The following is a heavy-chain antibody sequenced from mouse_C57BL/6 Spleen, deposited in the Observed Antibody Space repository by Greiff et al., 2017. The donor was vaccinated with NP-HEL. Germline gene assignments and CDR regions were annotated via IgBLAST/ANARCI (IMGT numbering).Heavy chain of an antibody. V-gene: IGHV1-22*01. CDR2: INPNNGGT. CDR3: ARGGLYDYDGGFAY. J-gene: IGHJ3*01. Sequence: VQLQQSGPELVKPGASVKMSCKASGYTFTDYNMHWVKQSHGKSLEWIGYINPNNGGTSYNQKFKGKATLTVNKSSSTAYMELRSLTSEDSAVYYCARGGLYDYDGGFAYWGQGTLVTVSA. D-gene: IGHD2-4*01. CDR1: GYTFTDYN.